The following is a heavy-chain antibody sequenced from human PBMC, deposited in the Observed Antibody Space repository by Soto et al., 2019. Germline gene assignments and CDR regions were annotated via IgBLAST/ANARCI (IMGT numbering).Heavy chain of an antibody. V-gene: IGHV4-59*01. J-gene: IGHJ4*02. Sequence: QVQLQESGPGLVKPSETLSLTCTVSGGSISSYYWSWIRQPPGKGLEWIGYIYYSGSTNYNPSLQSRVTISVDTSKNQFSLKLRSVTAADTAVYYCARSDGRYWGQGTLVTVSS. CDR1: GGSISSYY. CDR2: IYYSGST. CDR3: ARSDGRY.